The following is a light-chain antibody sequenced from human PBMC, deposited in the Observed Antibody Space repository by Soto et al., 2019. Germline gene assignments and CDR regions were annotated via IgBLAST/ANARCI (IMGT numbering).Light chain of an antibody. CDR2: GAS. CDR3: QQYNNLPLT. V-gene: IGKV3-15*01. J-gene: IGKJ1*01. Sequence: EIVMTQSPATLSVSPGERAIFSCRASQSVSSNLAWYQQKPGQAPRLLIFGASTRATGIPARFSGSGSGTEFTLTISSLQSEDFAVYYCQQYNNLPLTFGQGTKVEIK. CDR1: QSVSSN.